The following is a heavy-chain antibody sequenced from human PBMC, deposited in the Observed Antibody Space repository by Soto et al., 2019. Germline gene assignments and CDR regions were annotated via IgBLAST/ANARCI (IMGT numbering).Heavy chain of an antibody. J-gene: IGHJ4*02. D-gene: IGHD3-22*01. V-gene: IGHV4-59*01. Sequence: PSETLSLTCTVSGGSISSYYWNWIRQPPGKGLEWIGYIHYSGSTNYNPSLKSRITISVDTSKNKFSLKLSSMTAADTAVYYCATNHQGRKDYYDSSGYYDYWGQGTLVTVSS. CDR3: ATNHQGRKDYYDSSGYYDY. CDR1: GGSISSYY. CDR2: IHYSGST.